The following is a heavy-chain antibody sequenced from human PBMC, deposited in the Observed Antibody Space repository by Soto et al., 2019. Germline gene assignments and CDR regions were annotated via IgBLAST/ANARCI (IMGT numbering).Heavy chain of an antibody. J-gene: IGHJ3*02. D-gene: IGHD3-16*01. CDR1: GFSFSSYA. CDR2: ISCSGGRT. V-gene: IGHV3-23*01. CDR3: AKGGYYSLFDI. Sequence: GGSLRLSCVVSGFSFSSYAMSWVRQTPGKGLEWVSGISCSGGRTYYAHSVKGRFTIARDNSNNTLSLQMHILRVEDTAVYFCAKGGYYSLFDIWGQETMDTVS.